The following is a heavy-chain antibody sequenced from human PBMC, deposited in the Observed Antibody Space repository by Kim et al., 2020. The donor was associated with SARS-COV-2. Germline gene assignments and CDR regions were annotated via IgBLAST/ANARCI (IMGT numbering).Heavy chain of an antibody. D-gene: IGHD3-3*01. J-gene: IGHJ4*02. V-gene: IGHV4-34*01. CDR3: ASTYYDFWSGYYTDY. Sequence: PSLKSRVTISVDTSKNQFALKLSSVTAADTAVYYCASTYYDFWSGYYTDYWGQGTLVTVSS.